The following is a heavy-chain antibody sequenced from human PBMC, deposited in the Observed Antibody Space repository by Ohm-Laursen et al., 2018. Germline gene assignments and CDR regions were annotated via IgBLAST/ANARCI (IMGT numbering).Heavy chain of an antibody. V-gene: IGHV3-30*03. D-gene: IGHD3-16*01. CDR3: ARGWGWFDP. CDR2: IAFDGSNK. J-gene: IGHJ5*02. CDR1: GLTFTSFG. Sequence: SLRLSCAASGLTFTSFGMHWVRQAPGRGLEWVAVIAFDGSNKYYADSVKGRFTISRDNSKNTLDLQMKSLRVEDTAMYYCARGWGWFDPWGQGTLVTVSS.